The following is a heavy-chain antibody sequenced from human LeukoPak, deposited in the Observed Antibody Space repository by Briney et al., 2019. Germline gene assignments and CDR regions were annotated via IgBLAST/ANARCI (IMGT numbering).Heavy chain of an antibody. CDR3: ARVWGSSGYRPFDY. V-gene: IGHV3-48*02. CDR1: GFTFRSYA. CDR2: ITYSSGTI. D-gene: IGHD3-22*01. Sequence: GGSLRLSCAASGFTFRSYAMQWVRQAPGKGLEWVSYITYSSGTIFYADSVKGRFTISRDNAKDSLYLQMNSLRDEDTAVYYCARVWGSSGYRPFDYWGQGTLVTVSS. J-gene: IGHJ4*02.